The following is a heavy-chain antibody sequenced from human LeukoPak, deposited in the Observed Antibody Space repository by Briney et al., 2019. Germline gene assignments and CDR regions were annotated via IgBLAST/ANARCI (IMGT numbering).Heavy chain of an antibody. J-gene: IGHJ3*02. CDR3: ARREMITHNAFDI. CDR1: ANTFSDYW. CDR2: IYPDDSQT. Sequence: PGESLKISCQGSANTFSDYWIGWVRQMPGKGLEWMGVIYPDDSQTTYSPSFERQVTISADKYINTAYLQWNSLKATDTAMYYCARREMITHNAFDIWGQGTMVTVSA. V-gene: IGHV5-51*03. D-gene: IGHD1-14*01.